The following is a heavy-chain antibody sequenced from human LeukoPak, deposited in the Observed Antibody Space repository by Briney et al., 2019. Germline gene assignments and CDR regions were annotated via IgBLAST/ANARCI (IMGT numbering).Heavy chain of an antibody. D-gene: IGHD3-10*01. V-gene: IGHV3-21*01. CDR2: ISSSSSYI. J-gene: IGHJ4*02. CDR1: GFTFSSYS. Sequence: PGGSLRLSCAASGFTFSSYSMNWVRQAPGKGLEWVSSISSSSSYIYYADSVKGRFTISRDNAKSSLYLQMNSLRAEDTAVYYCARASYGSGSYDLYYFDYWGQGTLVTVSS. CDR3: ARASYGSGSYDLYYFDY.